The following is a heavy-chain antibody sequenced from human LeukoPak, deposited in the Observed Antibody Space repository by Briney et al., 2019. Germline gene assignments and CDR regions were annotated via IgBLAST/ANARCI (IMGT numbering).Heavy chain of an antibody. D-gene: IGHD1-1*01. Sequence: SETLSLTCTVSGGSISSYYWSWIRQPPGKGLEWIGYIYYSGSTNYNPSLKSRVTMSVDTSKNQFSLNLSSVTAADTAVYYCVRARLERRISAFDYWGQGTLVTVSS. CDR1: GGSISSYY. CDR3: VRARLERRISAFDY. J-gene: IGHJ4*02. CDR2: IYYSGST. V-gene: IGHV4-59*08.